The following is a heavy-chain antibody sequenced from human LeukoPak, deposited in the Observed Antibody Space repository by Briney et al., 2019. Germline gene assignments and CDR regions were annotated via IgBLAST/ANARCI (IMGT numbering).Heavy chain of an antibody. CDR2: TYYRSKWYN. CDR3: AVIPGIAAAGSLSDWFDP. Sequence: SQTLSLTCAISGDSVSSNSATWNWIRQSPSRGLEWLGRTYYRSKWYNDYAVSVKSRITINPDTSKNQFSLKLSSVTAADTAVYYCAVIPGIAAAGSLSDWFDPWGQGTLVTVSS. CDR1: GDSVSSNSAT. V-gene: IGHV6-1*01. D-gene: IGHD6-13*01. J-gene: IGHJ5*02.